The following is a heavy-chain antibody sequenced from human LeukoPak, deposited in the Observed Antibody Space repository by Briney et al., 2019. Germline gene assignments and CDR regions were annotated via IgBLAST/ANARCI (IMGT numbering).Heavy chain of an antibody. CDR3: ARDYNGHWSVDY. V-gene: IGHV3-30*04. CDR2: ISPNGNNK. J-gene: IGHJ4*02. CDR1: GFTFNSYH. Sequence: GSLRLSCAASGFTFNSYHIHWVRQAPGKGLEWVALISPNGNNKHHADSVKGRFTLSRDNSKNTLNLQMNSLRVEDTALYYCARDYNGHWSVDYWGQGTLVTVSS. D-gene: IGHD3-10*01.